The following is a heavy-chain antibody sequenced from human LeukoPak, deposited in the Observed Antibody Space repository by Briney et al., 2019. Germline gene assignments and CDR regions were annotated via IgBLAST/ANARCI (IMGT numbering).Heavy chain of an antibody. CDR2: INPSGGST. V-gene: IGHV1-46*01. CDR3: ATLPGGARKAAKYYFDY. D-gene: IGHD6-25*01. CDR1: GYTFTSYY. Sequence: ASVKVSCKASGYTFTSYYMHWVRQAPGHGLEWMGIINPSGGSTSYAQKFQGRVTMTRDTSTSTVYMELSSLRSEDTAVYYCATLPGGARKAAKYYFDYWGQGTLVTVSS. J-gene: IGHJ4*02.